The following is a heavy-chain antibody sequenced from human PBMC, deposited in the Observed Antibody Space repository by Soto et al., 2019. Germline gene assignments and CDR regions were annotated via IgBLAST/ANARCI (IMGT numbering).Heavy chain of an antibody. CDR2: IVVGSGNT. V-gene: IGHV1-58*01. CDR1: GFTFTSSA. D-gene: IGHD4-17*01. CDR3: AADRGDYDTYYYYGMDV. Sequence: ASVKVSCKASGFTFTSSAVQWVRQARGQRLEWIGWIVVGSGNTNYAQKFQERVTITRDMSTSTAYMELSSLRSEDTAVYYCAADRGDYDTYYYYGMDVWGQGTTVTVSS. J-gene: IGHJ6*02.